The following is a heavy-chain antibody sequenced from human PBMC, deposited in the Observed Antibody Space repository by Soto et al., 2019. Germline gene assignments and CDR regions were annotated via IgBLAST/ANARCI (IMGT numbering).Heavy chain of an antibody. V-gene: IGHV3-15*07. J-gene: IGHJ4*01. CDR2: IKSKTDGGTT. D-gene: IGHD3-22*01. CDR1: GFTFTNAW. Sequence: PGGSLRLSCAASGFTFTNAWINWFRQAPGKGLKWVGRIKSKTDGGTTDYAEPVKGRFAISRDDSNNMVYLQMNSLKIEDTVFYYFTTDSYSTIIIVRFDYWGHGTLVTVSS. CDR3: TTDSYSTIIIVRFDY.